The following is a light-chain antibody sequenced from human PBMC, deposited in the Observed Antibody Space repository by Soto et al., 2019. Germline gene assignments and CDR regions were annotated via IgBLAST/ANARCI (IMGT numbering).Light chain of an antibody. V-gene: IGLV2-14*01. CDR2: EVT. CDR3: SSHTSDNTRV. J-gene: IGLJ1*01. Sequence: QSALTQPASVSGSPGQSIAVSCTGTSSDVGGYDYVSWYQQHPDKAPKLIIYEVTSRPSGVSTRFSGSKSCNTASLTISGLQAEDEADYYCSSHTSDNTRVFGTGTKVTVL. CDR1: SSDVGGYDY.